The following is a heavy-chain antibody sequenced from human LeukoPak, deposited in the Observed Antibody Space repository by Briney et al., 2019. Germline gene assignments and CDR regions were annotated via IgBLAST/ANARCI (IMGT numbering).Heavy chain of an antibody. Sequence: SETLSLTCTVPGGSITSSYWSWIRQPPGKGLEWIGYINYSGSTNYNPSLKNRVTISVDTSRNQFSLRLSSVTAADTAVYYCARHDPLITMIIGERAFDMWGQGTMVTVPS. D-gene: IGHD3-22*01. V-gene: IGHV4-59*08. CDR2: INYSGST. CDR3: ARHDPLITMIIGERAFDM. J-gene: IGHJ3*02. CDR1: GGSITSSY.